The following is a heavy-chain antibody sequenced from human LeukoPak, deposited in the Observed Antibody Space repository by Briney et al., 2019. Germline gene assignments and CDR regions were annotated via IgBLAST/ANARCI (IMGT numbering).Heavy chain of an antibody. J-gene: IGHJ5*02. V-gene: IGHV3-30*18. CDR3: AKDMAEGGSYP. CDR2: ISYDGSNK. D-gene: IGHD1-26*01. Sequence: GGSLRLSCAASGFTFSSYGMHWVRQAPGKGLEWVAVISYDGSNKYYADSVKGRFTISRDNSKNTLYLQMNSLRAEDTAVYYCAKDMAEGGSYPWGQGTLVTVSS. CDR1: GFTFSSYG.